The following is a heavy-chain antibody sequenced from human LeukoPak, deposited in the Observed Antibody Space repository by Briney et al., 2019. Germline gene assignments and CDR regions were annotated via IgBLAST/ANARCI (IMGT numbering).Heavy chain of an antibody. CDR2: IYSGGST. D-gene: IGHD3-3*01. J-gene: IGHJ4*02. CDR3: ARDGDSGFLEWFREYYFDY. V-gene: IGHV3-66*01. Sequence: GSLRLSCAASGFTVSSNYMSWVRQAPGKGLEWVSVIYSGGSTYYADSVKGRFTISRDNSKNTLYLQMNSLRAEDTAVYYCARDGDSGFLEWFREYYFDYWGQGTLVTVSS. CDR1: GFTVSSNY.